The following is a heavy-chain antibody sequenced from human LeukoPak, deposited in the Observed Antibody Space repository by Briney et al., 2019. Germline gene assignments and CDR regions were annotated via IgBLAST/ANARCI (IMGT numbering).Heavy chain of an antibody. V-gene: IGHV4-34*01. CDR1: GGSFSGYY. CDR2: INHSGST. J-gene: IGHJ4*02. Sequence: SETLSLTCAVYGGSFSGYYWSWIRKPPGKGLEWIGEINHSGSTNYNPSLKSRVTISVDTSKNQFSLKLSSVTAADTAVYYCARRRWLVSPIDYWGQGTLVTVSS. D-gene: IGHD6-19*01. CDR3: ARRRWLVSPIDY.